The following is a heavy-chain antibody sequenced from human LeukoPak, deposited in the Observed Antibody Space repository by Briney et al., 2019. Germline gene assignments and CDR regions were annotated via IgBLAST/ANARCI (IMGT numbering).Heavy chain of an antibody. V-gene: IGHV1-58*02. CDR1: GFTFTSSA. J-gene: IGHJ4*02. CDR3: AARCYYDMPDRTEIDY. CDR2: IVVGSGNT. D-gene: IGHD3-22*01. Sequence: ASVKVSCKASGFTFTSSAMQWVRQARGQRLEWIGWIVVGSGNTNYPQKFQERVTITRNMSTSTAYMELSSLRSEDTAVYYCAARCYYDMPDRTEIDYWGQGTLVTVSS.